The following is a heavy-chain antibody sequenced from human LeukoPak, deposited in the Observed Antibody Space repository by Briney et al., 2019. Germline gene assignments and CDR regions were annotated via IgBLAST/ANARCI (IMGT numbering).Heavy chain of an antibody. CDR1: GYTFTGYY. V-gene: IGHV1-2*02. CDR3: ARDYVWGSYRYRSLGY. J-gene: IGHJ4*02. Sequence: ASVKVSCKASGYTFTGYYMHWVRQAPGQGLEWMGWINPNSGGTNYAQKFQGRVTMTRDTSISTAYMELSGLRSDDTAVYYCARDYVWGSYRYRSLGYWGQGTLVTVSS. CDR2: INPNSGGT. D-gene: IGHD3-16*02.